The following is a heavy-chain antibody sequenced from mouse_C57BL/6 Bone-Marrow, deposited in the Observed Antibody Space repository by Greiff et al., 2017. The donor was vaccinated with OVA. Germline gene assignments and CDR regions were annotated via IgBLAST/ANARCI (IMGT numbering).Heavy chain of an antibody. J-gene: IGHJ4*01. CDR2: IYPGDGDT. Sequence: QVQLQQSGPELVKPGASVKITCKASGYAFSSSWMNWVKQRPGKGLEWIGRIYPGDGDTNYNGKFKGKATLTADKSSSTAYMQLSRLTSEDSAVYFCERRGLWSGAMDYWGQGTSVTVSS. V-gene: IGHV1-82*01. CDR1: GYAFSSSW. D-gene: IGHD1-1*02. CDR3: ERRGLWSGAMDY.